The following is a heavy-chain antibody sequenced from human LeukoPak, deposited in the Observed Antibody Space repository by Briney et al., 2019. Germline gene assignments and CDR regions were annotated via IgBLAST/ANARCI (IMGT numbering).Heavy chain of an antibody. J-gene: IGHJ6*03. Sequence: GGSLRLSCAASGFTFSSYSMNWVRQAPGKGLEWVSSISSSSSYIYYADSVKGRFTISRDNSKNTLYLQMNSLRAEDTAVYYCATLRFLEWLAPLFGSMDVWGKGTTVTVSS. CDR3: ATLRFLEWLAPLFGSMDV. CDR2: ISSSSSYI. V-gene: IGHV3-21*01. CDR1: GFTFSSYS. D-gene: IGHD3-3*01.